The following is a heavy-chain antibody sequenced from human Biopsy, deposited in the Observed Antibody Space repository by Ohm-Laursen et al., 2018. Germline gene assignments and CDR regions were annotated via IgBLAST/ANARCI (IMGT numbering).Heavy chain of an antibody. J-gene: IGHJ4*02. CDR3: ARQVDFWSGYVDY. Sequence: GTLSLTCPVSGGSISDSTYHWGWIRQSPGKGLEWIGNIYYSGNTAYSPSLKSRVTISVDTSNNQFSLKLRSVTAADTAVYYCARQVDFWSGYVDYWGQGTLVAVSS. CDR1: GGSISDSTYH. V-gene: IGHV4-39*01. CDR2: IYYSGNT. D-gene: IGHD3-3*01.